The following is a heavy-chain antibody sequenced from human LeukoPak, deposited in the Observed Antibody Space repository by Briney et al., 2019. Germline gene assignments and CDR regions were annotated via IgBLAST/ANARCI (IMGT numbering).Heavy chain of an antibody. V-gene: IGHV5-51*01. J-gene: IGHJ4*02. CDR2: IYPGDSDT. Sequence: GESLKISCKGSGYSFSTYWIGWVRQMPGKGLEWMGIIYPGDSDTRYNPSFQGQVTISADKSISAAYLQWSSLKASDTAMYYCARQHDYSSTYWGQGTLVTVSS. D-gene: IGHD4-11*01. CDR3: ARQHDYSSTY. CDR1: GYSFSTYW.